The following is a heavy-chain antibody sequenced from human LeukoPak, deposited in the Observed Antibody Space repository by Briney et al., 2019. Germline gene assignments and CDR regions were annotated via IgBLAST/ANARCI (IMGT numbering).Heavy chain of an antibody. CDR3: AKVAPYCSSTDCYHSPYYGMDV. J-gene: IGHJ6*02. CDR2: ISKDGSNK. V-gene: IGHV3-30*18. Sequence: GWSLRLSCAVSGFTVSSYNMHWVRQAPGKGLEWVTLISKDGSNKYYADSAKGRFTISRDSSKNTLYLQMNSLRVEDTAVYYCAKVAPYCSSTDCYHSPYYGMDVWGQGTTVTVSS. D-gene: IGHD2-2*01. CDR1: GFTVSSYN.